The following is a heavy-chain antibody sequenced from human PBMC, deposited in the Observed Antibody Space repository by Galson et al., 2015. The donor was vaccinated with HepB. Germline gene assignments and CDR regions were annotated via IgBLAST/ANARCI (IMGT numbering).Heavy chain of an antibody. J-gene: IGHJ4*02. D-gene: IGHD6-19*01. V-gene: IGHV3-7*03. CDR3: ARETQWPRAAFDY. Sequence: SLRLSCAASGFTFSSYRMSWVRQAPGKGLEWVANIKQDGSEKYYVDSVKGRFTISRDNAKNSLYLQMNSLRAEDTAVYYCARETQWPRAAFDYWGQGTLVTVSS. CDR2: IKQDGSEK. CDR1: GFTFSSYR.